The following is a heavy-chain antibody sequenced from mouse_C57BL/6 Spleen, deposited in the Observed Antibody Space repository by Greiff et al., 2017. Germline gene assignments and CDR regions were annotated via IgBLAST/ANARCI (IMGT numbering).Heavy chain of an antibody. J-gene: IGHJ1*03. CDR1: GYTFTSYW. CDR2: IDPSDSYT. V-gene: IGHV1-50*01. Sequence: QVHVKQPGAELVKPGASVKLSCKASGYTFTSYWMQWVKQRPGQGLEWIGEIDPSDSYTNYNQKFKGKATLTVDTSSSTAYMQLSSLTSEDSAVYYCARENGDVWGTGTTVTVSS. CDR3: ARENGDV.